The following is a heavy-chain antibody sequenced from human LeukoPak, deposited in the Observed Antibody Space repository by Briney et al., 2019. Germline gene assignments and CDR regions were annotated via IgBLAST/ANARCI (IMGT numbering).Heavy chain of an antibody. V-gene: IGHV3-21*01. D-gene: IGHD3-3*01. CDR3: ARVLDFWSGFDTRQNFDY. CDR2: ISSSSSYI. Sequence: GGSLRLSCAASGFTFSSYSMNWVRQAPGKGLEWVSSISSSSSYIYYADSVKGRFTISRDNAKNSLYLQMNSLRAEDTAVYYCARVLDFWSGFDTRQNFDYWGQGTLVTVSS. CDR1: GFTFSSYS. J-gene: IGHJ4*02.